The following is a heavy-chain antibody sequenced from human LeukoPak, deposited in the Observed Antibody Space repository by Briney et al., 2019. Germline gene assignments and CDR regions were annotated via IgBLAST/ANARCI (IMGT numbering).Heavy chain of an antibody. CDR2: IYYSGST. J-gene: IGHJ3*02. Sequence: SETLSLTCTVSGGSMSSSYWSWIRQPPGKGLEWIGYIYYSGSTYYNPSLKSRVTISVDTSKNQFSLKLSSVTAADTAVYYCAREEAGDSSDAFDIWGQGTMVTVSS. V-gene: IGHV4-59*12. CDR1: GGSMSSSY. CDR3: AREEAGDSSDAFDI. D-gene: IGHD7-27*01.